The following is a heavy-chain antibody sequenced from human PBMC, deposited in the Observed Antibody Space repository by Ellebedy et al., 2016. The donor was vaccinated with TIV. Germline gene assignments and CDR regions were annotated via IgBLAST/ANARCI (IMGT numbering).Heavy chain of an antibody. Sequence: GGSLRLXXKGSGYSFTSYWIGWVRQMPGKGLEWMGIIYPGDSDTRYSPSFQGQVTISADKSISTAYLQWSSLKASDTAMYYCARRVGYCSSTSCHYFDYWGQGTLVTVSS. CDR2: IYPGDSDT. J-gene: IGHJ4*02. V-gene: IGHV5-51*01. D-gene: IGHD2-2*01. CDR1: GYSFTSYW. CDR3: ARRVGYCSSTSCHYFDY.